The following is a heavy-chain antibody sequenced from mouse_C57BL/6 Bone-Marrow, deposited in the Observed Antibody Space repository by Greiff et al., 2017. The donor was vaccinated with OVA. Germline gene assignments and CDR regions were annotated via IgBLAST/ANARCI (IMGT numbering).Heavy chain of an antibody. CDR3: TGAGYYGSQFAY. D-gene: IGHD1-1*01. V-gene: IGHV6-3*01. CDR2: IRLKSDNYAT. J-gene: IGHJ3*01. CDR1: GFTFSNYW. Sequence: DVMLVESGGGLVQPGGSMKLSCVASGFTFSNYWMNWVRQSPEQGLEWVAQIRLKSDNYATHYAESVKGRFTISRDDSKSSVYLQMNNLRAEDTGIYYCTGAGYYGSQFAYWGQGTLVTVSA.